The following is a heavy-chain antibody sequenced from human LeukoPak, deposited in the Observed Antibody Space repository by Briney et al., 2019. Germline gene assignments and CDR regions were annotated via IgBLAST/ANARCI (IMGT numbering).Heavy chain of an antibody. D-gene: IGHD5-18*01. CDR1: GGSISNYY. V-gene: IGHV4-59*01. CDR3: RVDTPFFDY. J-gene: IGHJ4*02. CDR2: IYYSGST. Sequence: SETLSLTCTVSGGSISNYYWNWIRQPPGKGLEWIGYIYYSGSTNYNPSLKSRVTISVDTSKNQFSLKLGSVTAADTAVYYCRVDTPFFDYWGQGTLVTVSS.